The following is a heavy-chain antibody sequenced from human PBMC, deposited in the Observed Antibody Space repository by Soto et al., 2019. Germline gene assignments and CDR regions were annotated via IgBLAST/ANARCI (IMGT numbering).Heavy chain of an antibody. CDR3: ARQRAEYSSSRPFDAFDI. Sequence: GGSLKISCKGSGYSFTSYWIGWVRQMPGKGLEWMGIIYPGDSETRYSPPFQGLVTISAAKSIRTAYLQWRSLKASDTTMYYCARQRAEYSSSRPFDAFDIWGQRTMVTAS. D-gene: IGHD6-13*01. CDR1: GYSFTSYW. J-gene: IGHJ3*02. CDR2: IYPGDSET. V-gene: IGHV5-51*01.